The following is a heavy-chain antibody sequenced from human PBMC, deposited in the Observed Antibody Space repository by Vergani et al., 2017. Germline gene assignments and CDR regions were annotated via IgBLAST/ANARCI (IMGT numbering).Heavy chain of an antibody. CDR1: GGSINSHNYY. Sequence: QVQLQESGPGLVKPSQTLSLTCTVSGGSINSHNYYWSWIRQPAGKGREWIGRIHTSGSTNYNPSLKSRVTMSEDTSKNQFSLNLTSVTAADTAVYFCARGSCLGGSCYKPLFDYWVQGILVTVSS. CDR2: IHTSGST. V-gene: IGHV4-61*02. J-gene: IGHJ4*02. CDR3: ARGSCLGGSCYKPLFDY. D-gene: IGHD2-15*01.